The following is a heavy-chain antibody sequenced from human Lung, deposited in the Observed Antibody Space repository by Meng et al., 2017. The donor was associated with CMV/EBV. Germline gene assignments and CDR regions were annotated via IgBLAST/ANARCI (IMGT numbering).Heavy chain of an antibody. CDR3: ARDFYEYDGSGYYVDTFDI. V-gene: IGHV1-18*01. J-gene: IGHJ3*02. Sequence: ASVKVSCKASGYTFTSYGVSWVRQAPGQGLEWMGWISGYNGRVNYLQKFQGRVTMTTDTSATTAYMELRSLRSDDTAVYYCARDFYEYDGSGYYVDTFDIWGQGTMVTVSS. CDR2: ISGYNGRV. CDR1: GYTFTSYG. D-gene: IGHD3-22*01.